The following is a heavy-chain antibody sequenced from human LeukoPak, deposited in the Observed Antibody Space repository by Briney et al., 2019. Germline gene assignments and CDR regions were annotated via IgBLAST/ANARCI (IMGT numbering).Heavy chain of an antibody. V-gene: IGHV4-4*07. J-gene: IGHJ4*02. CDR1: GDSISSFH. Sequence: SETLSLTCTVSGDSISSFHWSWIRQPAGKGLEWIGRIYTSGSTNYNPSLKSRVTMSVDTSKNQFSLKLSSVTAADTAVYYCASEAYYYASSGYYKYWGQGTLVTVSS. CDR2: IYTSGST. CDR3: ASEAYYYASSGYYKY. D-gene: IGHD3-22*01.